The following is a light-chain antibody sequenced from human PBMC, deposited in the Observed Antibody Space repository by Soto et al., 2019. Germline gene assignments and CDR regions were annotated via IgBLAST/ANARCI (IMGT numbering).Light chain of an antibody. Sequence: QSALTQPASVYGSPGQSITISCTGTSSDVGGYNYVSWYQQHPGKAPKLMIYEVSHRPSGVSNRFSGSKSGNTASLTISGLQAEYEADYYCSSYTSSSTYVFGTGTKLTVL. J-gene: IGLJ1*01. V-gene: IGLV2-14*01. CDR3: SSYTSSSTYV. CDR2: EVS. CDR1: SSDVGGYNY.